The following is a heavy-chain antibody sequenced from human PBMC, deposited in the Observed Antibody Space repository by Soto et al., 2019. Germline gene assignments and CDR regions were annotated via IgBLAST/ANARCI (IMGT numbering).Heavy chain of an antibody. Sequence: SGPTLVNPTQTLKLTCTFSGFSLSTSGVGVGWIRQPPGKALEWLALIYWDVDKRYSPSLKSRLTITKDTSKNQVVLTLTNMDPVDTATYYCAHSRYSNPAYNWFDPWGQGTLVTVSS. D-gene: IGHD4-4*01. J-gene: IGHJ5*02. CDR1: GFSLSTSGVG. CDR2: IYWDVDK. CDR3: AHSRYSNPAYNWFDP. V-gene: IGHV2-5*02.